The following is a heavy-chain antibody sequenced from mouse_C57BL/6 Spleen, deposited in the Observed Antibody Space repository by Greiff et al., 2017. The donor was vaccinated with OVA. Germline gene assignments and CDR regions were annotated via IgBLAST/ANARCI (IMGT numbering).Heavy chain of an antibody. Sequence: VQLQQSGPELVKPGASVSISCKASGYCFTSYYVHWVKQRPGQGLEWLGWIYPGSGNTKYTEKFKGQATLTADTSSSTAYMQLSSLTSADSAVYYCASDRDYDGGFAYWGQGVLVTVS. D-gene: IGHD2-4*01. CDR2: IYPGSGNT. CDR3: ASDRDYDGGFAY. J-gene: IGHJ3*01. CDR1: GYCFTSYY. V-gene: IGHV1-66*01.